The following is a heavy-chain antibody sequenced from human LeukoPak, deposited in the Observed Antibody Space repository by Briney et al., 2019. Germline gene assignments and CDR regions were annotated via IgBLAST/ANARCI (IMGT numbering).Heavy chain of an antibody. CDR2: IYYTGTT. V-gene: IGHV4-39*01. CDR1: TGSISSSGYY. D-gene: IGHD3-10*01. CDR3: ARHRHYYGSGSYQYYYHMDV. Sequence: PSETLSLTCAISTGSISSSGYYWGWIRQPPGKGLEWIGHIYYTGTTYYNPSLKSRVTISVDTSKNQFSLKLNSVTAADTAVYYCARHRHYYGSGSYQYYYHMDVWGKGTTVTISS. J-gene: IGHJ6*03.